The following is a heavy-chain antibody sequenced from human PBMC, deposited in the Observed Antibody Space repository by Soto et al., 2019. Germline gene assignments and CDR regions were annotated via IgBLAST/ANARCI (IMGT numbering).Heavy chain of an antibody. CDR1: GGSISSGDYY. CDR3: ARRGITGDAFDP. V-gene: IGHV4-39*01. Sequence: SETLSLTCTVSGGSISSGDYYWCWIRQPPGKGLEWIGSIYYSGTTYYNPSLKRRVTISVDTSKNQFSLKLTSVTAADTAVYYCARRGITGDAFDPWGQGTLVTVSS. J-gene: IGHJ5*02. D-gene: IGHD1-7*01. CDR2: IYYSGTT.